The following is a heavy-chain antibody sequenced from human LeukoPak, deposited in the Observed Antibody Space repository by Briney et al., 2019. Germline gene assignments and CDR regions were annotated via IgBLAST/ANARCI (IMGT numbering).Heavy chain of an antibody. D-gene: IGHD3-22*01. CDR3: ATSPSSGYFIYYFDY. CDR2: ISWNSGSI. Sequence: GGSLRLSCAASGFTFDDYAMHWVRQAPGKGLEWVSGISWNSGSIGYADSVKGRFTISRDNAKNSLYLQMNSLRAEDTAVYYCATSPSSGYFIYYFDYWGQGTLVTVSS. V-gene: IGHV3-9*01. J-gene: IGHJ4*02. CDR1: GFTFDDYA.